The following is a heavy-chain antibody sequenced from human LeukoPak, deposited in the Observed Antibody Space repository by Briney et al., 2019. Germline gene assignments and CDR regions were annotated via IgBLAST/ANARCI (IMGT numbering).Heavy chain of an antibody. CDR1: GGSISSYY. Sequence: SETLSLTCTVSGGSISSYYWSWIRQPAGKGLEWIGRIYSSGSTNYNPSLKSRVTMSVDTSKNQFSLKVSSVTAADTAVYYCARDGIPAARKGYYYYGMDVWGQGTTVTVSS. D-gene: IGHD6-13*01. J-gene: IGHJ6*02. V-gene: IGHV4-4*07. CDR2: IYSSGST. CDR3: ARDGIPAARKGYYYYGMDV.